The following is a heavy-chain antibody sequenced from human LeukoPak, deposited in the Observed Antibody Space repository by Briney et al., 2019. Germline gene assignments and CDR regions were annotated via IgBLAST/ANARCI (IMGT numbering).Heavy chain of an antibody. CDR1: GGSISSSGYY. CDR3: ARDSLVRGAPDYYFDY. Sequence: SETLSLTCTVSGGSISSSGYYWGWIRQPPGKGLEWMGSIDYSGSTYYIPSLKSRLTISLDTSKNQFSLKLSSVTAADTAVYYCARDSLVRGAPDYYFDYWGQGTLVTVSS. J-gene: IGHJ4*02. CDR2: IDYSGST. V-gene: IGHV4-39*07. D-gene: IGHD3-10*01.